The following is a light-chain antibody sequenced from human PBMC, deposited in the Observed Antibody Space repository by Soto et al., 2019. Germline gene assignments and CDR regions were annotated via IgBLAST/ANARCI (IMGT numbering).Light chain of an antibody. CDR1: QSVRSN. V-gene: IGKV3-15*01. CDR2: GAF. CDR3: QQRSSWPPIT. Sequence: IVMAQSTAALAVSPGEGASLSCRASQSVRSNLAWYQQKPGQAPRLLIYGAFTRATGILARFSGSGSGTEFTRTISSLQSEDFAVYYPQQRSSWPPITIGQGTRLEIK. J-gene: IGKJ5*01.